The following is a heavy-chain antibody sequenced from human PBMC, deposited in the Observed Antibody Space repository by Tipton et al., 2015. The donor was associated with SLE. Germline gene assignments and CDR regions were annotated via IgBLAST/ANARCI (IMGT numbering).Heavy chain of an antibody. CDR3: ARGRADAFDI. V-gene: IGHV4-39*07. Sequence: TLSLTCTVSGGSISSYYWGWIRQPPGKGLEWIGSIYYSGSTYYNPSLKSRVTISVDTSKNQFSLKLSSVTAADTAVYYCARGRADAFDIWGQGTMVTVSS. CDR1: GGSISSYY. CDR2: IYYSGST. J-gene: IGHJ3*02.